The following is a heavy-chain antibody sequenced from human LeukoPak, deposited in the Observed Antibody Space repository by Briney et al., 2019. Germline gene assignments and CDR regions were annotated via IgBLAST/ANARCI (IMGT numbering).Heavy chain of an antibody. Sequence: GGSLRLSCAASGFTFSSYAMHWVRQAPGKGLEWGAVISYDGSNKYYADSVKGRFTISRDNSKNTLYLQMNSLRAEDTAVYYCARGYYYDSSGYRMNLKRGGYDYWGQGTLVTVSS. V-gene: IGHV3-30-3*01. D-gene: IGHD3-22*01. J-gene: IGHJ4*02. CDR1: GFTFSSYA. CDR2: ISYDGSNK. CDR3: ARGYYYDSSGYRMNLKRGGYDY.